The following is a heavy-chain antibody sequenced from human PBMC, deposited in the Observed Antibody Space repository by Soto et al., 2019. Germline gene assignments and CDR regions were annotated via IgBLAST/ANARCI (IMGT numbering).Heavy chain of an antibody. D-gene: IGHD2-21*02. CDR3: ARVCGGDCGNAFDV. J-gene: IGHJ3*01. V-gene: IGHV3-33*05. CDR1: GFTFSAYG. CDR2: ISFDSRDK. Sequence: QVQLVESGGGVVQPGRSLRLSCAASGFTFSAYGIHWVRQAPGKGLEWVATISFDSRDKLYVDSMNGRLTISRENSRNTVHLQMDSLRAEDTAVYHCARVCGGDCGNAFDVWGQGTVVAVSP.